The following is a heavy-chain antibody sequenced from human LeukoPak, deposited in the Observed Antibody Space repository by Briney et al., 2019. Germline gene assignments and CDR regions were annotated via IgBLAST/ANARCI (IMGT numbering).Heavy chain of an antibody. CDR3: ATTQTFSCTNGVCTHSEHFDY. CDR1: CGSISSFF. J-gene: IGHJ4*01. D-gene: IGHD2-8*01. V-gene: IGHV4-59*01. CDR2: IYYSGST. Sequence: SETLSLTCTVCCGSISSFFWSWLREPPGKGLGWIGYIYYSGSTNYNPSLKSRVTISVDTSKNQFSLKLSSVTAAGTAVYYCATTQTFSCTNGVCTHSEHFDYWGQGTLVTVSS.